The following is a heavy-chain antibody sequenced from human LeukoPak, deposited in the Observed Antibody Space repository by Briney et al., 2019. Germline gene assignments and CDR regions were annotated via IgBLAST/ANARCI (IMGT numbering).Heavy chain of an antibody. J-gene: IGHJ6*03. D-gene: IGHD3-10*01. CDR2: IRYDGSNK. Sequence: GGSLRLSCATSGFTFSDYYMRWVRQAPGKGLEWVAFIRYDGSNKYYADSVKGRFTISRDNSKNTLYLQMNSLRAEDTAVYYCAKDHLLLWFGPRDYMDVWGKGTTVTISS. CDR3: AKDHLLLWFGPRDYMDV. V-gene: IGHV3-30*02. CDR1: GFTFSDYY.